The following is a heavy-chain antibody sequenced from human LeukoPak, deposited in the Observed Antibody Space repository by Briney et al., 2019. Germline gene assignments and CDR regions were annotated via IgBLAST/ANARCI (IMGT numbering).Heavy chain of an antibody. J-gene: IGHJ4*02. D-gene: IGHD2-2*02. CDR2: ISAYNGNT. Sequence: RASVKVSCKASGYTFTNYIISWVRQAPGQGLEWMGWISAYNGNTNYAQKLQGRVTMTTDTSTATAYMELRSLRSDDTAVYYCARVGRVSCSSTSCFTGGGNYWGQGTLVTVSS. V-gene: IGHV1-18*01. CDR3: ARVGRVSCSSTSCFTGGGNY. CDR1: GYTFTNYI.